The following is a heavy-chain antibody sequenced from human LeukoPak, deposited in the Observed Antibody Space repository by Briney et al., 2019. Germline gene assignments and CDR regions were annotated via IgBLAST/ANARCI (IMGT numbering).Heavy chain of an antibody. V-gene: IGHV3-7*01. CDR2: IQQDGSEK. D-gene: IGHD3-10*01. J-gene: IGHJ4*02. Sequence: PGVSLRLFCAPSGFTFNFYWLTWVRQAPGKGREGVANIQQDGSEKYYVDSVKGRFIISRDNAKNSLYLQMNSLRAEDTAVYYCARVRKLRTRGVMDPLAYWGQGPLVTVSS. CDR3: ARVRKLRTRGVMDPLAY. CDR1: GFTFNFYW.